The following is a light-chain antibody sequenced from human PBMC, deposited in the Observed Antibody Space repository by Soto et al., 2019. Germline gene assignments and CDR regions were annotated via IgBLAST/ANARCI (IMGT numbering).Light chain of an antibody. CDR1: SSDVGAYKY. CDR3: TSYVGNDIWV. V-gene: IGLV2-8*01. Sequence: QSALTQPPSASGSPGQSVTISCTGTSSDVGAYKYVSWYQQYPGKAPKLMIYEVTKRHSGVPDRFSGSKSGNTASLTVSGLQAEDEAGYYCTSYVGNDIWVFGGGTKLTVL. CDR2: EVT. J-gene: IGLJ3*02.